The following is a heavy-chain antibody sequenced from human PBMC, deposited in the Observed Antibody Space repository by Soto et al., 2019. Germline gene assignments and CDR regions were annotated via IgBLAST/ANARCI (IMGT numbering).Heavy chain of an antibody. Sequence: EVQLEESGGGLVQPGRPLRLSCVASGFTFDNYAMHWVRQAPGKGLEWVSGISSNSGSLGYADSVKGRFTVSRDNAKNCLYLQVNSLRVEDTALYYCAKGVSTSWLRDGFDIWGQGTMVTASS. V-gene: IGHV3-9*01. D-gene: IGHD2-2*01. CDR1: GFTFDNYA. CDR2: ISSNSGSL. J-gene: IGHJ3*02. CDR3: AKGVSTSWLRDGFDI.